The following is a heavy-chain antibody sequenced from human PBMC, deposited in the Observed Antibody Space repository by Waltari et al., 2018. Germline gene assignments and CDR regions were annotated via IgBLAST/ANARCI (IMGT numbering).Heavy chain of an antibody. CDR2: ITSRLSTL. Sequence: EVQLVESGGGLVQPGGSLRLSCAACAFILSSFELSWVRQAPGKGLEWISSITSRLSTLYYADSVKGRFTISRDNAKNSLYLQMNSLRAEDTAVYYCATKYSSSSWDYWGQGTLVTVSS. CDR1: AFILSSFE. CDR3: ATKYSSSSWDY. D-gene: IGHD6-6*01. V-gene: IGHV3-48*03. J-gene: IGHJ4*02.